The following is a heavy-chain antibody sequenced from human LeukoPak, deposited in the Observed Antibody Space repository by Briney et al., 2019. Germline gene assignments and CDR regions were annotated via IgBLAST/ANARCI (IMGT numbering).Heavy chain of an antibody. D-gene: IGHD3-3*01. J-gene: IGHJ4*02. CDR1: GFTFSSYS. CDR2: ISSSSSYI. V-gene: IGHV3-21*01. Sequence: GGSLRLSCAASGFTFSSYSMNWVRQAPGKGLEGVSSISSSSSYIYYADSVKGRFTISRDNAKNSLYLQMNSLRAEDTAVYYCARAQGKDYDFWSGYRGIFDYWGQGTLVTVPS. CDR3: ARAQGKDYDFWSGYRGIFDY.